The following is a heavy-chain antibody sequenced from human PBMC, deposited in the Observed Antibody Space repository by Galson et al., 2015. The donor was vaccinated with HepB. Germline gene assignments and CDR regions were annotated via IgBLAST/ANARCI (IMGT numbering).Heavy chain of an antibody. CDR2: ISGSGGRA. D-gene: IGHD3-3*01. J-gene: IGHJ6*02. V-gene: IGHV3-23*01. CDR3: AKDGQRFRRFLEWRQRFMDV. CDR1: GFSFPNYV. Sequence: SLRLSCAASGFSFPNYVMSWVRQAPGKGLEWVSGISGSGGRANYADSVKGRFTLSRDNSENTLFLQMNSLRADDTAVYYCAKDGQRFRRFLEWRQRFMDVWGQGTSVTVSS.